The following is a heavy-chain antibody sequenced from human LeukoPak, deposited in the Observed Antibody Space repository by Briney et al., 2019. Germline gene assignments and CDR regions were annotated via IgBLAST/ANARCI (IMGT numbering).Heavy chain of an antibody. CDR3: ARDPYYDFWSGFDP. J-gene: IGHJ5*02. Sequence: KPGGSLRPSCAASGFTFSDYYMSWIRQAPGKGLEWVSYISSSGSTIYYADSVKGRFTISRDNAKNSLYLQMNSLRAEDTAVYYCARDPYYDFWSGFDPWGQGTLVTVSS. CDR2: ISSSGSTI. D-gene: IGHD3-3*01. CDR1: GFTFSDYY. V-gene: IGHV3-11*01.